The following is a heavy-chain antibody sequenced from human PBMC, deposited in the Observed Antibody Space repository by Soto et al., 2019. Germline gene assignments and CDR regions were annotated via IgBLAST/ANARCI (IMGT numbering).Heavy chain of an antibody. V-gene: IGHV1-46*01. CDR3: VRDGTIAVAGFWYDP. Sequence: QVQLVQSGAEVKKPGASVKVSCKASGYTFTSYYMHWVRQAPGQGLEWMGIIDPSGGSTSYAQKFQGRVTMTRDTSTSTAYMELSSVRSEDTAVYYCVRDGTIAVAGFWYDPWGQGTLVTVSS. D-gene: IGHD6-19*01. J-gene: IGHJ5*02. CDR2: IDPSGGST. CDR1: GYTFTSYY.